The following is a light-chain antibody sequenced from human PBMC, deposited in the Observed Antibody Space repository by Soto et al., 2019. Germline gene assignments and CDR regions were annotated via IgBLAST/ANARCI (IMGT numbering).Light chain of an antibody. J-gene: IGKJ2*01. CDR3: QQCFNWQYT. V-gene: IGKV3-11*01. CDR2: DTS. Sequence: EFVFTQSPATLSLSPGERATLSCRASQSVTSYSAWYQQKPGQAPRLLIYDTSKRATGIPARFSGSGSGTDFTLTISGLEPEDFEVDYWQQCFNWQYTLGLGTMLEIK. CDR1: QSVTSY.